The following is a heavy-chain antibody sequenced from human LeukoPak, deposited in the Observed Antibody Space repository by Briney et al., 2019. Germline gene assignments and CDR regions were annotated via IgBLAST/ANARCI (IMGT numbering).Heavy chain of an antibody. V-gene: IGHV4-59*08. CDR2: IYYTGIT. CDR3: AGSPEYCGGVTGYLFYR. D-gene: IGHD2-21*01. CDR1: GGSMNSYY. Sequence: SETLSLTCTVSGGSMNSYYWTWIRQPPGKGLEWIAPIYYTGITTYNLSLQSRFTLSGATSKNYFSLRLTSVTAEDTAVYYCAGSPEYCGGVTGYLFYRGGGGTLVAFSS. J-gene: IGHJ4*02.